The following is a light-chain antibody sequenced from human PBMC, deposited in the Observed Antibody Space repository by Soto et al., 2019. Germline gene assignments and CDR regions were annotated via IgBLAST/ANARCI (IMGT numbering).Light chain of an antibody. CDR1: SSDVGGYNY. Sequence: QSALTQPPSASGSPGQSGIISCTGTSSDVGGYNYVSWYQQHPGKAPKLMIYEVSKRPSWVPDRFSGSKSGNTASLTVSGLQTEDEADYYCSSYAGSNNFVVFGGGTKLTVL. CDR3: SSYAGSNNFVV. CDR2: EVS. J-gene: IGLJ2*01. V-gene: IGLV2-8*01.